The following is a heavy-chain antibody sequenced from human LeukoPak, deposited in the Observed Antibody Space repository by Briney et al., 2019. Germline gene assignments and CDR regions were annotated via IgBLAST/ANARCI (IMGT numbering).Heavy chain of an antibody. D-gene: IGHD6-6*01. CDR2: INWNGGRT. V-gene: IGHV3-20*04. CDR3: TRDPRHFDS. CDR1: GFTFDDYD. J-gene: IGHJ5*01. Sequence: GGSLRLSCAASGFTFDDYDMSWVRQAPGKGLEWVSGINWNGGRTVYADSVKGRFTISRDNAKNSLYLQMSSLRVEDTAVYYCTRDPRHFDSCGQGTLVTVSS.